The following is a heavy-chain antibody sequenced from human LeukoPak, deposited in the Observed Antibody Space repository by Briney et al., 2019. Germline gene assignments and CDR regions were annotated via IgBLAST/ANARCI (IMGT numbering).Heavy chain of an antibody. CDR2: IYYSGST. CDR1: GGSISSYY. V-gene: IGHV4-59*01. D-gene: IGHD3-10*01. CDR3: ARGVLYYGPGSYLDY. J-gene: IGHJ4*02. Sequence: SETLSLTCTVSGGSISSYYWSWIRQPPGKGLEWIGYIYYSGSTNYNPSLESRVTISVDTSKNQFSLKLSSVTAADTAVYYCARGVLYYGPGSYLDYWGQGTLVTVSS.